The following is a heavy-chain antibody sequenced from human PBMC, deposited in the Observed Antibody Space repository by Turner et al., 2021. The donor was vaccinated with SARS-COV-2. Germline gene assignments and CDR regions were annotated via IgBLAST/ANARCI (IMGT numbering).Heavy chain of an antibody. CDR2: ISYDGSTK. V-gene: IGHV3-30*18. CDR1: GFTFISYG. J-gene: IGHJ6*02. D-gene: IGHD3-10*01. CDR3: AKDGGMVRGVYYGMDV. Sequence: QVQLVESGGGVVQPGTSLGPPCAASGFTFISYGMHWVRQAPGKGLEWVAVISYDGSTKAYADSVKGRFTISRDNSKNTLYLQMNGLRVEDTAVYYCAKDGGMVRGVYYGMDVWGQGTTVTVSS.